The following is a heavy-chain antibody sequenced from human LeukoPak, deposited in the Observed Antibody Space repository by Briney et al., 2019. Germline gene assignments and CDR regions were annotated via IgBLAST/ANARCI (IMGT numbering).Heavy chain of an antibody. D-gene: IGHD1-26*01. CDR2: ISSSGSAI. Sequence: GGSLRLSCAASGFTFSSHEMNWVRQAPGKGLEWVSHISSSGSAIYYADSVKGRFTISRDNAKNSLYLQMNSLRADDTALYYCAREVVGATSEFDFWGQGTLVTVSS. J-gene: IGHJ4*02. CDR3: AREVVGATSEFDF. V-gene: IGHV3-48*03. CDR1: GFTFSSHE.